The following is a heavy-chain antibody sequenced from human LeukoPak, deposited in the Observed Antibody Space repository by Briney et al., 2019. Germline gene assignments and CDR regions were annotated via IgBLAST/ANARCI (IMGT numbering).Heavy chain of an antibody. CDR3: ARVGGDSYGYFDY. D-gene: IGHD5-18*01. CDR1: GFTFDDYA. V-gene: IGHV3-20*04. CDR2: INCNGGST. Sequence: PGGSLRLSCAASGFTFDDYAMSWVRQAPGKGLEWVSAINCNGGSTGYADSVKGRFTISRDNAKNSLYLQMNSLRAEDTALYYCARVGGDSYGYFDYWGQGTLVTVSS. J-gene: IGHJ4*02.